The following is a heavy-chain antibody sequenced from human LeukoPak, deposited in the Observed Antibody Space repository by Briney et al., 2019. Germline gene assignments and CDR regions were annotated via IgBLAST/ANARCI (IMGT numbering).Heavy chain of an antibody. V-gene: IGHV4-59*01. Sequence: SETLSLTCTVSGGSISSYYWSWIRQPPGKGLEWIGYISKSGNTNYSPFLKSRVTILGDTSKNQFFLKLSSVTAADTAVYYCARARYVNSFYAFDIWGQGTMVTVSS. CDR1: GGSISSYY. CDR2: ISKSGNT. CDR3: ARARYVNSFYAFDI. J-gene: IGHJ3*02. D-gene: IGHD3-9*01.